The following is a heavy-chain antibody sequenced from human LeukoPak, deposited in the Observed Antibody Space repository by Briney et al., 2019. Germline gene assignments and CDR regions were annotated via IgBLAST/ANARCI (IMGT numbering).Heavy chain of an antibody. D-gene: IGHD6-19*01. CDR2: ISGSGGST. V-gene: IGHV3-23*01. CDR1: GFTFSSYA. CDR3: AKDLSSGSRRAY. Sequence: GGSLRLSCAASGFTFSSYAMSWVRQAPGKGLEWVSAISGSGGSTYYADSVKGRFSISRDNSKNTLYLQMNSLRAEDTGVYYCAKDLSSGSRRAYWGQGTLVTVSS. J-gene: IGHJ4*02.